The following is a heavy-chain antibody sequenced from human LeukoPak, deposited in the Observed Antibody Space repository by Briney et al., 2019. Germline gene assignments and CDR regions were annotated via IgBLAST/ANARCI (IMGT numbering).Heavy chain of an antibody. J-gene: IGHJ4*02. CDR1: GFTFSSYA. D-gene: IGHD1-26*01. CDR3: ARRLGATTFFDY. Sequence: GGSLRLSCAASGFTFSSYAMSWVRQAPGKGLEWVSAISGSGDSTFYADSVKGRFTISRDNSKNTLYLQMNSLRAEDTAVYYCARRLGATTFFDYWGQGTLVTVSS. V-gene: IGHV3-23*01. CDR2: ISGSGDST.